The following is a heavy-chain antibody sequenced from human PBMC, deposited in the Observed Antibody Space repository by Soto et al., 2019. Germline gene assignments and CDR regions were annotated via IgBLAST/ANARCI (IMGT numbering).Heavy chain of an antibody. Sequence: PSETLSLTCTISGGSMSTFYCSWIRHPPGKGLEWIGYVYYTGSTNYNPSLKSPVTISVDTSKNQFTLKLSSVTAADTAVYYCARQGYNILTGYSYFEYWGQGTLVTVSS. D-gene: IGHD3-9*01. V-gene: IGHV4-59*08. CDR1: GGSMSTFY. J-gene: IGHJ4*02. CDR2: VYYTGST. CDR3: ARQGYNILTGYSYFEY.